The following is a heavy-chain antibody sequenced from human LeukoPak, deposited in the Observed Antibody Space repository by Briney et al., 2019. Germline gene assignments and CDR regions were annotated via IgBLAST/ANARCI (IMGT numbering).Heavy chain of an antibody. D-gene: IGHD1-26*01. Sequence: SETLSLTCTVSGGSVSSGSYYWSWIRQPPGKGLELIGYIYYTGGSTNYNPSLTSRVTISVDVSKNQFSLKLSSVTTADTAVYYCARVRGSSDYWGQGTLVTVSS. J-gene: IGHJ4*02. CDR3: ARVRGSSDY. V-gene: IGHV4-61*01. CDR1: GGSVSSGSYY. CDR2: IYYTGGST.